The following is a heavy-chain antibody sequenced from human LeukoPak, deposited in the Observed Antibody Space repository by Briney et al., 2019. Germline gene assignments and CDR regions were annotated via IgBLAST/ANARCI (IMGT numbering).Heavy chain of an antibody. CDR3: ASYYGHYTRNWMDT. Sequence: ASVKVSCKASGYTFTDYYMHGVRQAPGQGLEWMGWIHPNSGDTKSAQRLQGRVTMTRDTSISTAYMELTRLTSDDTAVYYCASYYGHYTRNWMDTWGQGTLVTVSS. CDR1: GYTFTDYY. V-gene: IGHV1-2*02. D-gene: IGHD4-17*01. J-gene: IGHJ5*02. CDR2: IHPNSGDT.